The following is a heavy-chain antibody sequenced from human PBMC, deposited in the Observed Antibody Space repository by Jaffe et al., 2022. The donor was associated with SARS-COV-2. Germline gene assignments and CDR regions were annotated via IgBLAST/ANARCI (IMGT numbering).Heavy chain of an antibody. CDR1: GFTFSSYG. V-gene: IGHV3-33*01. J-gene: IGHJ6*02. CDR2: IWYDGSSK. Sequence: QVQLVESGGGVVQPGRSLRLSCAASGFTFSSYGMHWVRQAPGKGLEWVAVIWYDGSSKYYADSVKGRFAVSRDNSKNTLYVQMNSLRVEDTAVYYCARSGCSGGSCEKYYYYYGMDVWGQGTTVTVSS. CDR3: ARSGCSGGSCEKYYYYYGMDV. D-gene: IGHD2-15*01.